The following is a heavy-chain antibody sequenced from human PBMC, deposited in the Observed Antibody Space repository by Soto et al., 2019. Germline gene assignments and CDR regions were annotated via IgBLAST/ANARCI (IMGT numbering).Heavy chain of an antibody. J-gene: IGHJ4*02. CDR3: ARVEMATTNPYYFDY. CDR2: IYYSGST. Sequence: SETLSLTCTVSGGSISSGDYYWSWIRQPPGKGLEWIGYIYYSGSTYYNPSLKSRVTISVDTSKNQFSLKLSSVTAADTAVYYCARVEMATTNPYYFDYWGQGTLVTVS. D-gene: IGHD2-21*01. CDR1: GGSISSGDYY. V-gene: IGHV4-30-4*01.